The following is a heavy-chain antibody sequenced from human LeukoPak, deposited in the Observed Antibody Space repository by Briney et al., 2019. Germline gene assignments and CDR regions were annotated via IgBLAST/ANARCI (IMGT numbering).Heavy chain of an antibody. D-gene: IGHD3-3*01. Sequence: PSETLSLTCTVSGGSISSYYWSWIRQPPGKGLEWIGYIYYSGSTNYNPSLKSRVTISVDTSKNQFSLKLSSVTAADTAVYYCARATGSPTIFGVVTIFDYWGQGTLVTVSS. CDR1: GGSISSYY. CDR2: IYYSGST. CDR3: ARATGSPTIFGVVTIFDY. J-gene: IGHJ4*02. V-gene: IGHV4-59*01.